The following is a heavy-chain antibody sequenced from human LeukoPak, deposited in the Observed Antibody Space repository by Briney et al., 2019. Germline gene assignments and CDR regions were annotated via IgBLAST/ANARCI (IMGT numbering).Heavy chain of an antibody. CDR1: GFTFSSYS. D-gene: IGHD3-16*01. J-gene: IGHJ4*02. CDR2: ISSSGTTM. CDR3: ARRFDR. V-gene: IGHV3-48*04. Sequence: GGSLRLSCAASGFTFSSYSMNWVRQAPGKGLEWVSYISSSGTTMYYADSVKGRFTISRDNAKNSLYLQMNSLRAEDTAVYYCARRFDRWGQGTLVTVSS.